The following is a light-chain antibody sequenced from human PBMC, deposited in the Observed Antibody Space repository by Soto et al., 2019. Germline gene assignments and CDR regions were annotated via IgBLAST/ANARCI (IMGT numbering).Light chain of an antibody. CDR1: SGHSSYA. CDR2: LNSDGSH. CDR3: QTWGTGIRV. J-gene: IGLJ3*02. Sequence: QLVLTHSPSASASLGASVKLTCTLSSGHSSYAIAWHQQQPEKGPRYLMKLNSDGSHSKGDGIPDRFSGSSSGAERYLTISSLQSEDEADYYCQTWGTGIRVFGGGTKLTVL. V-gene: IGLV4-69*01.